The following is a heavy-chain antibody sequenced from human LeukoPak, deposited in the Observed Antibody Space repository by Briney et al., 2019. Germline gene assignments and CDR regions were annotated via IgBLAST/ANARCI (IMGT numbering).Heavy chain of an antibody. CDR1: GFTFSSYG. D-gene: IGHD2-2*01. CDR2: ISGSGSSI. CDR3: AKSGVPYCSSTTCSHFDS. V-gene: IGHV3-48*04. J-gene: IGHJ4*02. Sequence: GGSLRLSCAASGFTFSSYGMHWVRQAPGKGLEWVSYISGSGSSIYYADSVKGRFTVSRDNAKKSLYLQMNSLRADDTAVYYCAKSGVPYCSSTTCSHFDSWGQGTLVTVSS.